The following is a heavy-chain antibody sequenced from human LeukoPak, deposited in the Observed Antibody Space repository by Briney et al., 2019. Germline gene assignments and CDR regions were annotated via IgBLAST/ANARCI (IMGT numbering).Heavy chain of an antibody. J-gene: IGHJ4*02. V-gene: IGHV3-23*01. CDR1: GFTFSSYA. CDR3: AKDLYDSSGYYYLFDY. CDR2: ISGSGGST. Sequence: GGSLRLSCAASGFTFSSYAMSWGRQAPGKGLGWVSAISGSGGSTYYPNSVKGRFTISRDNSKNTLYLQMNSLRAEDTAVYYCAKDLYDSSGYYYLFDYWGQGTLVTVSS. D-gene: IGHD3-22*01.